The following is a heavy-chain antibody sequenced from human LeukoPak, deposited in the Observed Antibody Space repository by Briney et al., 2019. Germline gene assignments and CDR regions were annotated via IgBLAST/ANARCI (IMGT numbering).Heavy chain of an antibody. CDR3: AKSVFSWSPLEY. D-gene: IGHD1-1*01. V-gene: IGHV3-23*01. CDR1: GFIFYNYG. J-gene: IGHJ4*02. Sequence: GGSLRLSCAASGFIFYNYGMTWVRQAPGKGLEWVSTISGSDGGTFYADSVKGRFTISRDNSKNTLYLQLNSLRAEDTAVYYCAKSVFSWSPLEYWGQGTLVTVSS. CDR2: ISGSDGGT.